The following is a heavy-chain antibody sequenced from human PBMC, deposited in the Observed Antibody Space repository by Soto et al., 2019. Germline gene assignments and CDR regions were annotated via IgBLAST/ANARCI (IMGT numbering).Heavy chain of an antibody. Sequence: YLRLSRVASGLSPIRESMNWVLQAPGKGLEWVSYISRSSSTIYYADSVKGRFTISRDNAENSLYLQMNSLRDEDTAVSSCARDPDALLDSDPCAQGT. CDR2: ISRSSSTI. D-gene: IGHD2-2*01. J-gene: IGHJ5*02. CDR1: GLSPIRES. CDR3: ARDPDALLDSDP. V-gene: IGHV3-48*02.